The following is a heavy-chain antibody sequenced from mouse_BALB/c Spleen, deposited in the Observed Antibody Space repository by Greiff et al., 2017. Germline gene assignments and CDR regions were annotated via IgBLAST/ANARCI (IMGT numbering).Heavy chain of an antibody. D-gene: IGHD2-1*01. CDR3: ARPYGNYRYFDV. V-gene: IGHV14-3*02. Sequence: EVKLMESGAELVKPGASVKLSCTASGFNIKDTYMHWVKQRPEQGLEWIGRIDPANGNTKYDPKFQGKATITADTSSNTAYLQLSSLTSEDTAVYYCARPYGNYRYFDVWGAGTTVTVSS. J-gene: IGHJ1*01. CDR1: GFNIKDTY. CDR2: IDPANGNT.